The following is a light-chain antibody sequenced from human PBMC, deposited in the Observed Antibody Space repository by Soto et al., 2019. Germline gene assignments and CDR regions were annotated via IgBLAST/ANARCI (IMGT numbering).Light chain of an antibody. CDR3: QRYNDGPFN. J-gene: IGKJ3*01. CDR1: QDIYSY. Sequence: DIQMTQSPSSLSASVGDRVTITCRVSQDIYSYLAWYQQKPGEIPNLLIYDASTLQSGVPSRFSGSGSGTDFTLTISTLQPEDVATYYCQRYNDGPFNFGPGTKVDI. V-gene: IGKV1-27*01. CDR2: DAS.